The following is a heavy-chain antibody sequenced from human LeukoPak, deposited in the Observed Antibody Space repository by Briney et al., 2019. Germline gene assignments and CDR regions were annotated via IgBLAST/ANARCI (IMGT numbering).Heavy chain of an antibody. CDR3: GRHRSGSGTYFIDY. D-gene: IGHD3-10*01. CDR1: GFTFSSYS. Sequence: GGSLRLSCVVSGFTFSSYSMIWVRQAPGKGPQWVANMKKDGSETKYVESVKGRFTISRDNAKNSLYLQMNSLRAEDTAVYYCGRHRSGSGTYFIDYWGQGTLVSVSS. J-gene: IGHJ4*02. V-gene: IGHV3-7*01. CDR2: MKKDGSET.